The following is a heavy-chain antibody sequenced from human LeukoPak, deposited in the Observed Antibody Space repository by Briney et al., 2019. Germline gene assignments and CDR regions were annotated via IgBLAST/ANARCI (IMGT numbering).Heavy chain of an antibody. J-gene: IGHJ4*02. V-gene: IGHV4-34*01. CDR2: INHSGST. CDR1: GGSFSGYY. D-gene: IGHD6-13*01. CDR3: ARGDIAAAGSFDY. Sequence: SETLSLTCAVYGGSFSGYYWSWIRQPPGKGLEWIGEINHSGSTNYNPSLKSRVTISVDTSKNQFSLKLSSVTAADTAVHYCARGDIAAAGSFDYWGQGTLVTVSS.